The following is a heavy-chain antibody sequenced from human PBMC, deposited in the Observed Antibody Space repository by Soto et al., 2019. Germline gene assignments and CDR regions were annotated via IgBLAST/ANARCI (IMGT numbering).Heavy chain of an antibody. V-gene: IGHV3-53*01. Sequence: ETLSLTCTVSGGSISSSSSYWGWIRQPPGKGLEWVSVIYNDGSTYYADSVKGRFTISRDNSKNTLYLQMNSLRAEDTAVYYCAKEPTPFEIAVAGGVGYYWGQGTLVTAPQ. J-gene: IGHJ4*02. CDR3: AKEPTPFEIAVAGGVGYY. CDR1: GGSISSSSSY. D-gene: IGHD6-19*01. CDR2: IYNDGST.